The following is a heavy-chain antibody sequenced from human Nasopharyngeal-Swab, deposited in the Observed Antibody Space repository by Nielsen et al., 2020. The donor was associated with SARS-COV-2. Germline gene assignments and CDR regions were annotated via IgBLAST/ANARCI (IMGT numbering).Heavy chain of an antibody. Sequence: GESLKISCAASGFTFSSYSMNWVRQAPGKGLEWVSYISSSSSTIYYADSVKGRFTISRDNAMNSLYLQMNSLRAEDTAVYYCARDILEGYGDSWYFDLWGRGTLVTVSS. CDR3: ARDILEGYGDSWYFDL. D-gene: IGHD4-17*01. J-gene: IGHJ2*01. CDR2: ISSSSSTI. V-gene: IGHV3-48*01. CDR1: GFTFSSYS.